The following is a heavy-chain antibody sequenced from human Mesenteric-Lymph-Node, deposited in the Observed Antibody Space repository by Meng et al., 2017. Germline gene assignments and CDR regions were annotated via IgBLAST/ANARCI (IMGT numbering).Heavy chain of an antibody. D-gene: IGHD1-26*01. CDR3: AVWSGSYYPN. CDR2: INHSGST. V-gene: IGHV4-34*01. J-gene: IGHJ4*02. Sequence: VRRHQWGAGVCKPPETLSLTCVVDGGSFSGYYWSWIRQPPGKGLEWIGEINHSGSTNYNPSLKSRVSISVDTFNNQFSLKLNSVTAADTAVYYCAVWSGSYYPNWGQGTLVTVSS. CDR1: GGSFSGYY.